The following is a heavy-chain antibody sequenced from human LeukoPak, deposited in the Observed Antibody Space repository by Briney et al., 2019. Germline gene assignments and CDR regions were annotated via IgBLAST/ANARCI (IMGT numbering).Heavy chain of an antibody. D-gene: IGHD3-10*01. CDR2: ISSASNTI. Sequence: PGGSLRLSCAASGFTFSSYSTNWFRQAPGKGLEWISYISSASNTIYYADSVKGRFTISRDNAKNSVYLQMNSLRAEDTAMYYCARDGWFGDYNWFDPWGQGTLVTVSS. CDR1: GFTFSSYS. J-gene: IGHJ5*02. CDR3: ARDGWFGDYNWFDP. V-gene: IGHV3-48*01.